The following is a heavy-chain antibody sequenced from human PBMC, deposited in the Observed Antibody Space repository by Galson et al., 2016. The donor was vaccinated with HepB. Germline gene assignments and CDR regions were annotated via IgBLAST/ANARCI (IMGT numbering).Heavy chain of an antibody. CDR3: ACNRRGVFLLDC. Sequence: SLRLSCAASGFKFNIFGMSWVRQAPGKGLEWVSSIGSNSDYEQYADAVRGRFTISRDNARNSLFLQMNNLRVEDTAVYYCACNRRGVFLLDCWGQGTLVTVSS. CDR1: GFKFNIFG. D-gene: IGHD3-10*01. CDR2: IGSNSDYE. J-gene: IGHJ4*02. V-gene: IGHV3-21*01.